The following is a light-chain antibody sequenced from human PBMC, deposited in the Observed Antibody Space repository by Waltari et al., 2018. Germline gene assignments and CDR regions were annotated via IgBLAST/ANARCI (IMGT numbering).Light chain of an antibody. Sequence: DIQMTQSPSTLSASIGDRVTITCRASPSISTWLAWYQQKPGKAPNLLIYAASTLESGVPSRFSGSGSGTEFTLTISSLQPDDFATYYCQQYNSFSPYTFGQGSKLEIK. J-gene: IGKJ2*01. CDR3: QQYNSFSPYT. CDR2: AAS. V-gene: IGKV1-5*03. CDR1: PSISTW.